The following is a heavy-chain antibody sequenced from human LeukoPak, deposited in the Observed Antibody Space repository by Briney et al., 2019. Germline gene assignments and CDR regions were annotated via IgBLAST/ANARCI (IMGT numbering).Heavy chain of an antibody. V-gene: IGHV4-59*01. CDR2: INYSGRT. CDR3: ARVSVIAAAALHFDN. D-gene: IGHD6-13*01. CDR1: GGSISSYY. Sequence: SETLSLTCTVSGGSISSYYWSWIRQPPGKEPHWIGYINYSGRTNYNPSLRSRVTISVDTSKNQFSLKLDSLTAADTAIYYCARVSVIAAAALHFDNWGQGTLVTVSS. J-gene: IGHJ4*02.